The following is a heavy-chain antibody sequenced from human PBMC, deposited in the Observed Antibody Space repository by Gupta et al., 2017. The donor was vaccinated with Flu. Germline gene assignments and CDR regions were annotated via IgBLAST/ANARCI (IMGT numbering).Heavy chain of an antibody. J-gene: IGHJ4*02. Sequence: EVQLVESGGGLVKPGGSLRLSCAASGFTFSNAWMSWVRQAPGKGLEWVGRIKSKTDGGTTDYAAPVKGRFTISRDDSKNTLYLQMNSLKTEDTAVYYCTTATYHSSGYYQYDYWGQGTLVTVSS. D-gene: IGHD3-22*01. CDR3: TTATYHSSGYYQYDY. V-gene: IGHV3-15*01. CDR1: GFTFSNAW. CDR2: IKSKTDGGTT.